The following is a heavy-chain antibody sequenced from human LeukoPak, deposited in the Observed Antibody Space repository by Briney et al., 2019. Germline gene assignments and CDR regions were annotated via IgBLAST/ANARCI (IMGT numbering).Heavy chain of an antibody. Sequence: SETLSLTCSVSGGSVSSGSYYWSWIRQPPGKGLEWIGYVDYSGNTSYNPSLKRRVTISLDTSKNQFSLKVMSLTAADTAVYYCARGIRTGFGYWGQGTLVTVSS. CDR2: VDYSGNT. CDR3: ARGIRTGFGY. D-gene: IGHD3-10*01. J-gene: IGHJ4*02. CDR1: GGSVSSGSYY. V-gene: IGHV4-61*01.